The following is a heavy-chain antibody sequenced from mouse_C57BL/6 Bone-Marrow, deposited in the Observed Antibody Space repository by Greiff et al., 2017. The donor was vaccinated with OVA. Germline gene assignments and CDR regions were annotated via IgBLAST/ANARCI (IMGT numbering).Heavy chain of an antibody. Sequence: EVQGVESGEGLVKPGGSLKLSCAASGFTFSSYAMSWVRQTPEKRLEWVAYISSGGDYIYYADTVKGRFTISRDNARNTLYLQMSSLKSEDTAMYYCTRVPYYYGSSSYYFDYWGQGTTLTVSS. CDR3: TRVPYYYGSSSYYFDY. D-gene: IGHD1-1*01. CDR2: ISSGGDYI. J-gene: IGHJ2*01. CDR1: GFTFSSYA. V-gene: IGHV5-9-1*02.